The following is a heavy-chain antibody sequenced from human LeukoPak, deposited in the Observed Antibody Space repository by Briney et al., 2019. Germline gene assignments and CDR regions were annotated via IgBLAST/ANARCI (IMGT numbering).Heavy chain of an antibody. V-gene: IGHV3-23*01. CDR3: AKDGWDIVVVPAAMWDY. J-gene: IGHJ4*02. Sequence: GGSLRVSCAASGFTFSSYAMSWVRQAPGKGLEWVSAISGSGGSTYYADSVKGRFTISRDNSKNTLYLQMNSLRAEDTAVYYCAKDGWDIVVVPAAMWDYWGQGTLVTVSS. D-gene: IGHD2-2*01. CDR2: ISGSGGST. CDR1: GFTFSSYA.